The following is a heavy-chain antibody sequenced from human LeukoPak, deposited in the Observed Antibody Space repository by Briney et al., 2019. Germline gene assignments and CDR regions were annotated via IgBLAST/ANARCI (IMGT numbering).Heavy chain of an antibody. CDR3: ARANGYSGHDPYYYYYGMDV. D-gene: IGHD5-12*01. CDR2: ISYDGSNK. V-gene: IGHV3-30-3*01. CDR1: GFTFSSYA. Sequence: GGSLRLSCAASGFTFSSYAMHWVRQAPGKGLEWVAVISYDGSNKYYADSVKGRFTISRDNSKNTLYLQMNSLRAEDTAVYYCARANGYSGHDPYYYYYGMDVWGQGTTVTVSS. J-gene: IGHJ6*02.